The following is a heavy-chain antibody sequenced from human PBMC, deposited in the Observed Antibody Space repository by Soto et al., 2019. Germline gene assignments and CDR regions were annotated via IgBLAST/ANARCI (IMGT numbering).Heavy chain of an antibody. CDR2: IKADGSEK. CDR1: GFTFSNHW. Sequence: PXGSLRLSCVGSGFTFSNHWVNWVRRAPGQGLEWVANIKADGSEKYYVDSVKGRFTISRDNAKNSLYLQMNSLRAEDTAVYYCARARGVDYWGQGTQVTVSS. V-gene: IGHV3-7*03. J-gene: IGHJ4*02. D-gene: IGHD3-16*01. CDR3: ARARGVDY.